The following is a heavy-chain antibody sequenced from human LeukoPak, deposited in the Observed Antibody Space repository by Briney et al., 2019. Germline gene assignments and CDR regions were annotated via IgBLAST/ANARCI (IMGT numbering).Heavy chain of an antibody. D-gene: IGHD6-13*01. V-gene: IGHV3-23*01. CDR2: ISGSGGST. CDR1: GFSFSSTW. J-gene: IGHJ4*02. Sequence: GGSLRLSCAASGFSFSSTWMHWVRQAPGKGLEWVSGISGSGGSTYYADSVKGRFTISRDRSKNTLYLQMNSLRAEDTAIYYCAKDWAGSSSWYYFDSWGQGTLVTVSS. CDR3: AKDWAGSSSWYYFDS.